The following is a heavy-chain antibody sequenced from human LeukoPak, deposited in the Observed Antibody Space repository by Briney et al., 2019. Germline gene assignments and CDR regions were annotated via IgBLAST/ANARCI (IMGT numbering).Heavy chain of an antibody. CDR2: MSYDGGNE. CDR3: ARDSNYYYYGMDV. CDR1: GFTFSSYA. J-gene: IGHJ6*02. Sequence: GGSLRLSCAPPGFTFSSYAMHWVREDPGRGRGWVSVMSYDGGNEYHADSVKGRFTISRDNSKNTLYLQMNSLKAEDTAVYYCARDSNYYYYGMDVWGQGTTVTVSS. V-gene: IGHV3-30*04.